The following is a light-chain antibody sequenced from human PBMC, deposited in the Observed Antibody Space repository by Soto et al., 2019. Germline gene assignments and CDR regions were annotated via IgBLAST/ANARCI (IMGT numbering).Light chain of an antibody. V-gene: IGLV2-14*01. Sequence: QSALTQPASVSGSPGQSITISCTGTSSDVGGYNYVSWYQQHPDKAPKLMIYEVSNRPSGVSNRFSGSKSGNTASLTISGLQAEDEADYFCSSYTSSRTYVFGSGTKVTVL. J-gene: IGLJ1*01. CDR3: SSYTSSRTYV. CDR1: SSDVGGYNY. CDR2: EVS.